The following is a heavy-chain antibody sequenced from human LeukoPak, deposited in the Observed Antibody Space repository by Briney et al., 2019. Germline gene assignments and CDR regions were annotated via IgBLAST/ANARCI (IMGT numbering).Heavy chain of an antibody. D-gene: IGHD2-21*01. J-gene: IGHJ6*02. CDR3: ASLMTGDV. CDR1: GFTLSSYA. V-gene: IGHV3-23*01. Sequence: PGGSLRLSCAASGFTLSSYAMNGVRQAPGKGLEGVSGIRGSDGSTYYADSVKGRFTISRDNSKNPLYLQMNSLRAEDTAVYYCASLMTGDVGGQGTTVTVSS. CDR2: IRGSDGST.